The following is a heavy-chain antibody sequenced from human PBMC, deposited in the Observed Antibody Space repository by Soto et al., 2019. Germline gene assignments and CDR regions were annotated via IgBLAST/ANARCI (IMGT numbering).Heavy chain of an antibody. D-gene: IGHD5-12*01. J-gene: IGHJ4*02. CDR1: GFLFRNYA. V-gene: IGHV3-30-3*01. Sequence: QVQLVESGGGVVQPGTSLRLSCAASGFLFRNYAMHWVCQSPAQGLEWLAVISFDGANIFYAGAAKGRFTISRDNSKQTLYLQLDSLRPEDTGVYFCARDPYGGYIFDSWGQGTQVTLSS. CDR3: ARDPYGGYIFDS. CDR2: ISFDGANI.